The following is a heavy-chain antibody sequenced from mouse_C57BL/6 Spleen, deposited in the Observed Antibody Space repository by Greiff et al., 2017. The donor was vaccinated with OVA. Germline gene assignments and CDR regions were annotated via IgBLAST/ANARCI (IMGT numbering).Heavy chain of an antibody. D-gene: IGHD1-1*01. CDR3: ARRTTVVATPFDY. Sequence: VQLQQSGPVLVKPGASVKMSCKASGYTFTDYYMNWVKQSHGKSLEWIGVINPYNGGTSYNQKFKGKATLTVDKSSSTAYMELNSLTSEDSAVYYCARRTTVVATPFDYWGQGTTLTVSS. V-gene: IGHV1-19*01. CDR1: GYTFTDYY. J-gene: IGHJ2*01. CDR2: INPYNGGT.